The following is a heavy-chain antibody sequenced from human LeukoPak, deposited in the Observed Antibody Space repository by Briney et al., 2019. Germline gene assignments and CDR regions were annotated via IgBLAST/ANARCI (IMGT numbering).Heavy chain of an antibody. CDR1: GGSISSHY. Sequence: SETLSLTCSVSGGSISSHYWSWIRQPPGKGLEWIGYIYYSGSTKYNPSLKSRVTISVDTSKNQFSLKLSSVSAADTAVYYCARGGTTVTPGLLWFDPWGQGNLVTVSS. J-gene: IGHJ5*02. V-gene: IGHV4-59*11. CDR2: IYYSGST. CDR3: ARGGTTVTPGLLWFDP. D-gene: IGHD4-17*01.